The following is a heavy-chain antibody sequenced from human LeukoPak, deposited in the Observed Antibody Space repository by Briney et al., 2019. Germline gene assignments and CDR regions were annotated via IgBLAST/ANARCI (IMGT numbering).Heavy chain of an antibody. D-gene: IGHD4-17*01. CDR2: TSYDGSNK. J-gene: IGHJ4*02. CDR3: ARDGSGDYVGDY. Sequence: RSLRLSCAASGFTFSSYAMHWVRQAPGQGLEWLAVTSYDGSNKYYADSVKGRFTISRDTSKNTLYLQMNSLRAEDTAVYYCARDGSGDYVGDYWGQGTLVTVSS. V-gene: IGHV3-30-3*01. CDR1: GFTFSSYA.